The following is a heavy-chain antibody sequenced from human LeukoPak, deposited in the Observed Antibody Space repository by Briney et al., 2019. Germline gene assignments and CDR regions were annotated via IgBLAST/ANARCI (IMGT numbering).Heavy chain of an antibody. CDR3: ARDAVYCSSTSCYSTPSY. CDR1: GDTFNSYT. CDR2: IIPIFGTA. V-gene: IGHV1-69*05. Sequence: SSVKVSCKTSGDTFNSYTISWVRQAPGQGLEWMGRIIPIFGTANYAQKFQGRVTITTDESTSTAYMELSSLRSEDTAVYYCARDAVYCSSTSCYSTPSYWGQGTLVTVSS. J-gene: IGHJ4*02. D-gene: IGHD2-2*01.